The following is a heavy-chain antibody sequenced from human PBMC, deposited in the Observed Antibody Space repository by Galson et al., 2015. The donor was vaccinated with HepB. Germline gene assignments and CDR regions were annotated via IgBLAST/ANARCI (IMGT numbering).Heavy chain of an antibody. CDR2: INAGNGNT. CDR3: ARDRYYDFWSGYYRFHYYGMDV. J-gene: IGHJ6*02. CDR1: GYTFTSYA. Sequence: SVKVSCKASGYTFTSYAMHWVRQAPGQRLEWMGWINAGNGNTKYSQKFQGRVTITRDTSASTAYMELSSLRSEDTAVYYCARDRYYDFWSGYYRFHYYGMDVWGQGTTVTVSS. D-gene: IGHD3-3*01. V-gene: IGHV1-3*01.